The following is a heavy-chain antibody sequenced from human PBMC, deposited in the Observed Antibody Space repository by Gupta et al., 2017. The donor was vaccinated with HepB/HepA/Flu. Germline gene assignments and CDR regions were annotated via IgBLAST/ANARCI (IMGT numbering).Heavy chain of an antibody. J-gene: IGHJ3*02. CDR1: EFTFTDYD. CDR3: AREGRYGHIDAFDM. D-gene: IGHD1-1*01. Sequence: EVQLVESGGGLVQPGGSLRLSCAASEFTFTDYDMHWVRQGVGKGLEWVSSIASGGGTHYADSVKGRFTVSRDIARNSFFLQMNSLRDGDTAVYYCAREGRYGHIDAFDMWGQGTMVTVFS. CDR2: IASGGGT. V-gene: IGHV3-13*01.